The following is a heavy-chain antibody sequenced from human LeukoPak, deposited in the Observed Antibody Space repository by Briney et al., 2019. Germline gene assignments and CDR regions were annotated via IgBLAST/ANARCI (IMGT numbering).Heavy chain of an antibody. CDR3: ARHRQYSSSWYESWFDP. V-gene: IGHV4-59*08. CDR2: IYYSGST. D-gene: IGHD6-13*01. Sequence: PSETLSLTCTVSGGSISSYYWSWIRQPPGKGLEWIGYIYYSGSTNYNPSLRSRVTISVDTSKNQFSLKLGSVTAADTAVYYCARHRQYSSSWYESWFDPWGQGTLVTVSS. J-gene: IGHJ5*02. CDR1: GGSISSYY.